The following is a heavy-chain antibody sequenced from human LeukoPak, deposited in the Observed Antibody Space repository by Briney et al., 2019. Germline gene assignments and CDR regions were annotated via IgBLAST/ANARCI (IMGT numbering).Heavy chain of an antibody. CDR3: ARRGPRPRYFDWLLVRGGAEFDY. Sequence: PSETLSLTCAVYGGSFSGYYWSWIRQPPGKGLEWIGEINHSGSTNSNPSLKSRVTISVDTSKNQFSLKLSSVTAADTAVYYCARRGPRPRYFDWLLVRGGAEFDYWGQGTLVTVSS. D-gene: IGHD3-9*01. CDR2: INHSGST. J-gene: IGHJ4*02. CDR1: GGSFSGYY. V-gene: IGHV4-34*01.